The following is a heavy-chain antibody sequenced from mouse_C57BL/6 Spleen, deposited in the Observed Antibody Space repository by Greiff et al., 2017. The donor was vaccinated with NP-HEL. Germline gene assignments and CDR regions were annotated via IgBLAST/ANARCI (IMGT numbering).Heavy chain of an antibody. Sequence: QVQLKESGPGLVAPSPSLSITCTVSGFSLTSYGVHWVRQPPGKGLEWLGVIWAGGSTNYTSALMSRLSISKDNSKSQVFLKMNRLQTDDTAMYYCARLEDIWGQGTTLTVSS. CDR3: ARLEDI. V-gene: IGHV2-9*02. CDR1: GFSLTSYG. CDR2: IWAGGST. J-gene: IGHJ2*01. D-gene: IGHD1-3*01.